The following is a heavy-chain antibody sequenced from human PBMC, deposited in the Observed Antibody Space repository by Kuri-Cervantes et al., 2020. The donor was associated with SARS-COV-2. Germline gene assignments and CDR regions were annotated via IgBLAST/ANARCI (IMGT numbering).Heavy chain of an antibody. CDR2: ISPMFGAA. CDR3: ARGSTGLGAPDF. Sequence: SVKVSCKASGGTFSSYDISWVRQAPGQGVEWMGGISPMFGAAKYGQKFQGRVTIIADESTSTAYMELSSLRSEDTAVYYCARGSTGLGAPDFWGQGTLVTVSS. V-gene: IGHV1-69*13. J-gene: IGHJ4*02. D-gene: IGHD4-17*01. CDR1: GGTFSSYD.